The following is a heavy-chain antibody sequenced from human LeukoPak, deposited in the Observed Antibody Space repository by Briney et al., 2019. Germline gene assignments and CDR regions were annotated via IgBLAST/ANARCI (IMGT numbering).Heavy chain of an antibody. J-gene: IGHJ6*03. Sequence: GGSLRLSCAASGFTFSDYYMSWIRQAPGKGLEWVSAISSSSSYIYYADSVKGRFTISRDNAKNSLYLQMNSLRAEDTAVYYCARVGITIFGVAHHMDVWGKGTTVTVSS. CDR1: GFTFSDYY. CDR2: ISSSSSYI. V-gene: IGHV3-11*06. D-gene: IGHD3-3*01. CDR3: ARVGITIFGVAHHMDV.